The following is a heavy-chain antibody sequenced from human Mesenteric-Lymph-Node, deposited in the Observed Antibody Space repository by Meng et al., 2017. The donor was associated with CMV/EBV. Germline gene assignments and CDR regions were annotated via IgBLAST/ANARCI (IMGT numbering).Heavy chain of an antibody. CDR2: INHSRSI. D-gene: IGHD2-2*03. J-gene: IGHJ5*02. Sequence: GSLRLSCAVYGGSFSGYYWSWIRQPPGKGLEWIGEINHSRSINYNPSLKSRVTISVDTSKNQFSLKLNSVTAADTAVYYCARGPSGYCTSTSCSGGWFDPWGQGTLVTVSS. V-gene: IGHV4-34*01. CDR3: ARGPSGYCTSTSCSGGWFDP. CDR1: GGSFSGYY.